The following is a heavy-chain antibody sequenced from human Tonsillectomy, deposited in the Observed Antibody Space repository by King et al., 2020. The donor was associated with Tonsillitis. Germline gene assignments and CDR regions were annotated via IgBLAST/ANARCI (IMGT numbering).Heavy chain of an antibody. CDR2: IYASGST. D-gene: IGHD2-21*02. CDR3: ARAPCSGGDCYYFDY. CDR1: GGSISSGNYY. V-gene: IGHV4-61*02. Sequence: VQLQESGPGLVKPSQTLSLTCTVSGGSISSGNYYWSWIRQPAGKGLEWIGRIYASGSTNYNPSLKGRVTMSVDTSKNQFSLKLSSVTAADTAVYYCARAPCSGGDCYYFDYWGQGTLVTVSS. J-gene: IGHJ4*02.